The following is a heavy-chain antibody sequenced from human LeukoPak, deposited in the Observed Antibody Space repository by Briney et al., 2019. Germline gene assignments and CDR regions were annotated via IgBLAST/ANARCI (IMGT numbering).Heavy chain of an antibody. J-gene: IGHJ4*02. CDR1: GYSFTSYW. CDR2: IYPGDSDT. V-gene: IGHV5-51*01. CDR3: ARKYRRGYDILTGPYYYFDY. D-gene: IGHD3-9*01. Sequence: GESLKISCKGSGYSFTSYWIGWVRQMPGKGLEWMGIIYPGDSDTRYSPSFQGQVTISADKSISTAYLQWSSLKASDTAMYCCARKYRRGYDILTGPYYYFDYWGQGTLVTVSS.